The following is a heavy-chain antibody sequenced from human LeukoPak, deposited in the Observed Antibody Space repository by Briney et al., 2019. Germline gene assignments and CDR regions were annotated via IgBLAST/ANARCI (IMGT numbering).Heavy chain of an antibody. CDR1: GGSFSGYF. J-gene: IGHJ3*02. CDR2: VNYNGT. V-gene: IGHV4-34*01. Sequence: SETLSLTCAVYGGSFSGYFWSWIRQPPGKGLEWIGEVNYNGTNYNPSLKSRATISLDTSKNQFSLKLSSVTAADTAVYYCGRSEDAFDIWGQGTMVTVSS. CDR3: GRSEDAFDI.